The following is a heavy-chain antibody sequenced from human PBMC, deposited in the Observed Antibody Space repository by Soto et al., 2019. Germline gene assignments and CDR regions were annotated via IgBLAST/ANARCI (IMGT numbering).Heavy chain of an antibody. J-gene: IGHJ4*02. V-gene: IGHV1-46*01. Sequence: ASVKVSCKASGYTFTYYYIHWVRQAPGQGLEWMGIINPNSASTTYAQQFQGRVTMTRDTSTSTVYMELASLTSEDTAIYYCARVPYSYGXLYYLDFWGQGTLVTVSS. CDR2: INPNSAST. D-gene: IGHD3-16*02. CDR3: ARVPYSYGXLYYLDF. CDR1: GYTFTYYY.